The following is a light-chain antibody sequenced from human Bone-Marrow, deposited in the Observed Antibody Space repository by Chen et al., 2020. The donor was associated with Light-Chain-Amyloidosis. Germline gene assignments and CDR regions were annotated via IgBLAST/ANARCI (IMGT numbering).Light chain of an antibody. CDR2: EVT. J-gene: IGLJ3*02. Sequence: QSALTQPASVSGSPGQSITISRTGTSSDVGSYNLVSWYQQHPGKAPKLMIYEVTKRPSGVSTRFSGSKSGDTASLTLSGLQAEDEADYYCCSDAGSSTWVFGGGTKLTVL. CDR3: CSDAGSSTWV. CDR1: SSDVGSYNL. V-gene: IGLV2-23*02.